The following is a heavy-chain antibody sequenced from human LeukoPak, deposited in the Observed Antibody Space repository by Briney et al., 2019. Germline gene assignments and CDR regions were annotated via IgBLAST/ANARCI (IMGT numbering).Heavy chain of an antibody. CDR3: ARDRTVRTFDI. V-gene: IGHV1-18*01. CDR2: ISVYNGDT. J-gene: IGHJ3*02. CDR1: GYSFTTYG. Sequence: ASVKVSCTASGYSFTTYGITWVRQAPGQVLEWMGWISVYNGDTNYAPKLQDRVTLTTDTSTSTAYMELRSLRSDDTAVYYCARDRTVRTFDIWGQGTMVTVSS. D-gene: IGHD4-11*01.